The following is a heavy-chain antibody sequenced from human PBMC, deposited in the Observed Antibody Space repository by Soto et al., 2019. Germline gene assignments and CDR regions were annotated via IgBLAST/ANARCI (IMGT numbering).Heavy chain of an antibody. V-gene: IGHV3-23*01. J-gene: IGHJ4*02. D-gene: IGHD3-10*01. CDR2: ISAGGGSP. Sequence: SGGSLRLSCAASGFIFNNYAMSWVRQAPGKGLEWVSFISAGGGSPNYADSVKGRFTISRDNSKNMVYLQMNSLRAEDTAVYYCAKGTYYYGSAPYYFDYWGQGTLVTVSS. CDR1: GFIFNNYA. CDR3: AKGTYYYGSAPYYFDY.